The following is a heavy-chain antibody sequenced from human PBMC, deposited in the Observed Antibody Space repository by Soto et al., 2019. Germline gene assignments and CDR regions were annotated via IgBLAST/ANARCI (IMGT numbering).Heavy chain of an antibody. CDR2: IIPVLGRA. CDR3: ARGPWTQEGPKYYFDF. V-gene: IGHV1-69*01. Sequence: QVQLVQSGAEVKKPGSSVKVSCKASGGTFDTFAFSWVRQAPGQGLEWLGGIIPVLGRANYAQRFQDRVSASADGSMSTAFMELSSLNSDDTAVYYCARGPWTQEGPKYYFDFWGQGTLVTVSS. CDR1: GGTFDTFA. J-gene: IGHJ4*02. D-gene: IGHD5-18*01.